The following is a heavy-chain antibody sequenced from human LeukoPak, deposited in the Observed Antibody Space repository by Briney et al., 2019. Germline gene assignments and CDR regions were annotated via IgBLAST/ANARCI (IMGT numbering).Heavy chain of an antibody. Sequence: ASVKVSCKASGYTFTSYDINWVRQAAGQGLEWMGWTNPNSGNTGYAQKFQGRVTITRNTSISTAYMELSSLRSEDTAVYYCARGGSMATIIYWGQGTLVTVSS. J-gene: IGHJ4*02. CDR3: ARGGSMATIIY. V-gene: IGHV1-8*03. CDR2: TNPNSGNT. D-gene: IGHD5-24*01. CDR1: GYTFTSYD.